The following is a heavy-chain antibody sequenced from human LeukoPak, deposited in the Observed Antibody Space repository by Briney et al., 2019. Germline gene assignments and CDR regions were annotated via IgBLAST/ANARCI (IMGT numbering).Heavy chain of an antibody. D-gene: IGHD6-19*01. Sequence: ASVKVSCKASGYTFTSFHMHWVRQAPGQGLEWMGMISPTGGSTTHAQKFQGRVTMTRDTSTSTVCMELSSLRSEDTAVYYCARDSLGSGWSHFDSWGQGTLVTVSS. V-gene: IGHV1-46*01. J-gene: IGHJ4*02. CDR2: ISPTGGST. CDR3: ARDSLGSGWSHFDS. CDR1: GYTFTSFH.